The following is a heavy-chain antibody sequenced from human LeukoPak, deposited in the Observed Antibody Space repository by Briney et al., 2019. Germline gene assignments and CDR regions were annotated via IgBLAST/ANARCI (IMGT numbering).Heavy chain of an antibody. V-gene: IGHV4-34*01. CDR3: ARWSDAFDI. J-gene: IGHJ3*02. Sequence: PSETLSLTCAVYGGSLSGYYWSWIRQPPGKGLELIGEINYSGSTNYNPSLKRRVTISLDTSKNQFSLKLSSVTAADAAVYYCARWSDAFDIWGQGTMVTVSS. CDR2: INYSGST. CDR1: GGSLSGYY.